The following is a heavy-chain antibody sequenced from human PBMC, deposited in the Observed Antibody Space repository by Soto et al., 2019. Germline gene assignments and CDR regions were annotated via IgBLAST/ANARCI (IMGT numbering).Heavy chain of an antibody. CDR1: GFTFSSYA. CDR3: ARDGWNIVVVPAARSYYYYGMDV. D-gene: IGHD2-2*01. J-gene: IGHJ6*02. CDR2: ISYDGSNK. V-gene: IGHV3-30-3*01. Sequence: QVQLVESGGGVVQPGRSLRLSCAASGFTFSSYAMHWVRQAPGKGLEWVAVISYDGSNKYYADSVKGRFTISRDNSKNTRYLQIKGLRAEDTAVYYCARDGWNIVVVPAARSYYYYGMDVWGQGTTVTVSS.